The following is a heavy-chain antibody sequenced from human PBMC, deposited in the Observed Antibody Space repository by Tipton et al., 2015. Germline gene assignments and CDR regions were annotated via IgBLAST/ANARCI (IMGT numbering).Heavy chain of an antibody. V-gene: IGHV5-51*01. Sequence: QSGPEVKKAGESLTISCKGSGYNFATYWIDWVRQKPGKGLEWMGMIFVGDSDARYSPSFQGQVTFSGDKSTSTAYLHWSSLKASDRAVYFCARQGFGGNSIDYWGQGTLVTVSS. D-gene: IGHD4-23*01. CDR3: ARQGFGGNSIDY. CDR2: IFVGDSDA. J-gene: IGHJ4*02. CDR1: GYNFATYW.